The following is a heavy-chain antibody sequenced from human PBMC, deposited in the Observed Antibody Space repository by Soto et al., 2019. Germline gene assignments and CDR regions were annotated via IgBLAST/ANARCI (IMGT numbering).Heavy chain of an antibody. V-gene: IGHV1-2*02. J-gene: IGHJ6*02. D-gene: IGHD1-26*01. CDR1: GYTFTGYY. CDR2: INPNSGDT. CDR3: AKGGAIVAAGTRVYLYNAMDV. Sequence: GASVKVSCKASGYTFTGYYVHWVRQAPGQGLEWMGWINPNSGDTYLAQRFQGRVTMNRDTSIGTAYMELRGLTSDDTAAYYCAKGGAIVAAGTRVYLYNAMDVWGQGTTVTVSS.